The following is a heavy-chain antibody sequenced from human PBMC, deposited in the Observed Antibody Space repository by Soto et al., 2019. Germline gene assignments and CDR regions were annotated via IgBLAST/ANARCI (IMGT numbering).Heavy chain of an antibody. CDR3: ARDRDWNHYYYYGMDV. V-gene: IGHV1-3*01. D-gene: IGHD1-1*01. CDR2: INAGNGNT. CDR1: GYTFTSYA. Sequence: ASVKVSCKASGYTFTSYAMHWVRQAPGQRLEWMGWINAGNGNTKYSQKFQGRVTITRDTSASTAYMELSSLRSEDTAVYYCARDRDWNHYYYYGMDVWGQGATVTVSS. J-gene: IGHJ6*02.